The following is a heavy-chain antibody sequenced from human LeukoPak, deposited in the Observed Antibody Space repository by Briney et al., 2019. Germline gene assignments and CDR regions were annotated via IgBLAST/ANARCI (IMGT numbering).Heavy chain of an antibody. J-gene: IGHJ4*02. CDR1: GFSFSNYW. CDR3: ARDVTY. V-gene: IGHV3-7*01. CDR2: IKQDGSEK. Sequence: GGSLRLSCAASGFSFSNYWMTWVRQAPGKGLEWVANIKQDGSEKYYVDSVKGRFTISRDNAKNSLYLQMNSLRAEDTAVYYCARDVTYRGQGTLVTVSS. D-gene: IGHD2-21*02.